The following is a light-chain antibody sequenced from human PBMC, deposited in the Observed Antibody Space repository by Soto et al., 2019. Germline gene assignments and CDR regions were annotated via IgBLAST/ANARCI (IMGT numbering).Light chain of an antibody. Sequence: DIQMTQSPSTLSASVGDRVTITCRASQTINNWLAWYQQKSGKAPKLLIPKVSILESGVTSRFSGSGSGTEFTLTVISLQPDDSATGYCQQYKSYLYTFDQGTKLEIK. CDR2: KVS. J-gene: IGKJ2*01. CDR1: QTINNW. V-gene: IGKV1-5*03. CDR3: QQYKSYLYT.